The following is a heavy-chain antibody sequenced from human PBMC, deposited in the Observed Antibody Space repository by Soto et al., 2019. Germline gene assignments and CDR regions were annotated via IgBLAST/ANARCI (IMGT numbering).Heavy chain of an antibody. V-gene: IGHV3-33*01. CDR3: ARSREGTFGGVIFYFDY. J-gene: IGHJ4*02. CDR2: IWYDGSNK. Sequence: GGSLRLSCAASGFTFSSYGMHWVRQAPGKGLEWVAVIWYDGSNKYYADSVKGRFTISRDNSKNTLYLQMNSLRAEDTAVYYCARSREGTFGGVIFYFDYWGQGTLVTVSS. D-gene: IGHD3-16*01. CDR1: GFTFSSYG.